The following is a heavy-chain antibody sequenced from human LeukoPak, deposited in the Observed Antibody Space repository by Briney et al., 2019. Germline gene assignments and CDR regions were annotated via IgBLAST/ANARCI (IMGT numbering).Heavy chain of an antibody. CDR3: ARTGPNYSGWYYYYYYYYMDV. CDR1: GYTFTSYG. Sequence: GASVKVSCKASGYTFTSYGISWVRQAPGQGLEWMGWISAYNGNTNYAQKLQGRVTMTTDTSTSTAYMELRSLRSDDTAVYYCARTGPNYSGWYYYYYYYYMDVWGKGTTVTVSS. J-gene: IGHJ6*03. CDR2: ISAYNGNT. V-gene: IGHV1-18*01. D-gene: IGHD6-19*01.